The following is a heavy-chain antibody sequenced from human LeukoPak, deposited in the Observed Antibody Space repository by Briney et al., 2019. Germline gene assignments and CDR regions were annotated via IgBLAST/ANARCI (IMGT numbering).Heavy chain of an antibody. J-gene: IGHJ3*01. CDR3: VRGFHSFDV. CDR2: SRNKRNSYTT. CDR1: GFTFSDHY. V-gene: IGHV3-72*01. Sequence: GSLRLSCVVSGFTFSDHYMDWVRQSPAKGLEWLARSRNKRNSYTTQYAASVKDRFTISRDKSKDSLYLQMNSLTSEDTAVYYCVRGFHSFDVWGRGTKVTVCS.